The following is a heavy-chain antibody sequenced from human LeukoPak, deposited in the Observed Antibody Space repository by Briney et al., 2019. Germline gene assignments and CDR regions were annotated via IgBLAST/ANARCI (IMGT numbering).Heavy chain of an antibody. CDR2: IKQRAST. CDR3: ARVRSGWRPAGYYYYMDV. J-gene: IGHJ6*03. Sequence: SETLSLTCSVYGVSFSAYYGSWIRQPPGKGLEWIGEIKQRASTNYNPSLKSRVTTSVDTSKKQFSLKLSSVAAAYRAVYYCARVRSGWRPAGYYYYMDVWGKGTTVTVSS. CDR1: GVSFSAYY. V-gene: IGHV4-34*01. D-gene: IGHD6-19*01.